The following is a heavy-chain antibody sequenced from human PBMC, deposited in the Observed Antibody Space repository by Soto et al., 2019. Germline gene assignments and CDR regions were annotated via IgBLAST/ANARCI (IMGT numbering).Heavy chain of an antibody. CDR2: INSDGSST. Sequence: PGGSLRLSCAVSGFTFSNHWMHWFRQAPGKGLVWVSRINSDGSSTFYADSVKGRFTISRDNAKNTVYLQMNSLRGDDTAVYYCARGIQYRYGMDVWGQGTTVTVSS. CDR1: GFTFSNHW. D-gene: IGHD5-18*01. CDR3: ARGIQYRYGMDV. V-gene: IGHV3-74*01. J-gene: IGHJ6*02.